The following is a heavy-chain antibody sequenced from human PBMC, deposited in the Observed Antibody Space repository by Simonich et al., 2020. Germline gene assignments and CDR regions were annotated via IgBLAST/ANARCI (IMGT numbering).Heavy chain of an antibody. CDR2: ISSSSSYI. V-gene: IGHV3-21*01. D-gene: IGHD3-10*01. CDR1: GFTFSSYS. J-gene: IGHJ4*02. Sequence: GGGLVKPGGSLRLSCAASGFTFSSYSMNWVRQAPGNGLEWVSSISSSSSYIYCADSVKGRFTISRDNAKNSLYLQMNSLRAEDTAVYYCARDTSYYGSGSYYFDYWGQGTLVTVSS. CDR3: ARDTSYYGSGSYYFDY.